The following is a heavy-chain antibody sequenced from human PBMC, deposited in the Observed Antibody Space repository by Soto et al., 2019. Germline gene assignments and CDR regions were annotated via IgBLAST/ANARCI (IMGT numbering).Heavy chain of an antibody. CDR1: GFTSSSYG. Sequence: GGSLRLSCAASGFTSSSYGMSWVRQAPGKGLEWVSSITSSGGSTYYADSVKGRFTISRDNSKNTLYLQMNSLRAEDTAVYYCAKVGITGTKYFEYWGQGTLVTVSS. J-gene: IGHJ4*02. D-gene: IGHD1-20*01. CDR3: AKVGITGTKYFEY. V-gene: IGHV3-23*01. CDR2: ITSSGGST.